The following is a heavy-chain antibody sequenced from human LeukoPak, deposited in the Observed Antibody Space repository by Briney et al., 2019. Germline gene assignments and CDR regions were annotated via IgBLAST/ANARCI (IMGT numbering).Heavy chain of an antibody. CDR2: IYHSGST. D-gene: IGHD3-9*01. CDR3: ASGGRYYDILTGGDDAFDI. V-gene: IGHV4-38-2*02. Sequence: SETLSLTCTVSGYSISSGYYWGWIRQPPGKGLEWIGSIYHSGSTYYNPSLKSRVTISVDTSKNQFSLKLSSVTAADTAVYYCASGGRYYDILTGGDDAFDIWGQGTMVTVSS. J-gene: IGHJ3*02. CDR1: GYSISSGYY.